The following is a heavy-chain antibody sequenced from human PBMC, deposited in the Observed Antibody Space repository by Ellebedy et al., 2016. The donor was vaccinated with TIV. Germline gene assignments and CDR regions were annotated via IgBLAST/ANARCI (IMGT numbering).Heavy chain of an antibody. CDR2: IYYSGST. CDR1: GGSISSYY. J-gene: IGHJ6*02. V-gene: IGHV4-59*01. Sequence: GSLRLXXTVSGGSISSYYWSWIRQPPGKGLEWIGYIYYSGSTNYNPSLKSRVTISVDTSKNQFSLKLSSVTTADTAVYYCARDLYDFWSGYPATLYGMDVWGQGTTVTVSS. D-gene: IGHD3-3*01. CDR3: ARDLYDFWSGYPATLYGMDV.